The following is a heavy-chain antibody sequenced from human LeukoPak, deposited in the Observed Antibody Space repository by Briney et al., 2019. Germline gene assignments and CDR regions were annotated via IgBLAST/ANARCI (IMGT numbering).Heavy chain of an antibody. D-gene: IGHD6-13*01. CDR2: ISSSSSTI. V-gene: IGHV3-48*02. CDR3: AREGAVIAASEYDY. Sequence: GGSLRLSCAASGFTFSSYAMSWVRQAPGKGLEWVSYISSSSSTIYYADSVKGRFTISRDNAKNSLYLQMNSLRDEDTAVYYCAREGAVIAASEYDYWGQGTLVTVSS. J-gene: IGHJ4*02. CDR1: GFTFSSYA.